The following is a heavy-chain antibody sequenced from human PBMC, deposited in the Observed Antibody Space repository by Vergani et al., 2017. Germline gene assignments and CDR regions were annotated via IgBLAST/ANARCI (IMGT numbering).Heavy chain of an antibody. Sequence: QVQLQESGPGLVKPSQTLSLTCTVSGGSISSYYWSWIRQPPGKGLEWIGYIYYSGSTNYNPSLKSRVTISVDPSKNQSSLKLSSVTAAAAAVYYCARGVVVAAVSWFDPWGQGTLVTVSS. CDR1: GGSISSYY. J-gene: IGHJ5*02. V-gene: IGHV4-59*01. CDR3: ARGVVVAAVSWFDP. D-gene: IGHD2-2*01. CDR2: IYYSGST.